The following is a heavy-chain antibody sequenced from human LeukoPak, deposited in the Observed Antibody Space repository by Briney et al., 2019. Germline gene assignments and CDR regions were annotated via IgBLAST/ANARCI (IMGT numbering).Heavy chain of an antibody. CDR2: INPSGGST. J-gene: IGHJ3*02. Sequence: GASVKVSCKASGYTFTSYYMHWVRQAPGQGLEWMGIINPSGGSTSHAQKFQGRVTMTRDMSTSTVYMELSSLRSEDTAVYYCARSAPIYAFDIWGQGTMVTVSS. CDR1: GYTFTSYY. CDR3: ARSAPIYAFDI. V-gene: IGHV1-46*01.